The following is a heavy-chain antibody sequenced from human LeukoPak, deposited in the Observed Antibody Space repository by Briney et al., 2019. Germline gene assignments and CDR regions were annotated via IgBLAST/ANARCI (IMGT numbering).Heavy chain of an antibody. V-gene: IGHV5-51*01. J-gene: IGHJ5*02. Sequence: GESLQISCQGSGSSFTNYWIAWVRPMPGKGLEWMGIIYPGDSETRYSPSFRGQVTISADKSISTAYLQWSSLKASDTAMYYCARAAFCSGGSCYSGSWFDPWGQGTLVTVSS. CDR2: IYPGDSET. D-gene: IGHD2-15*01. CDR1: GSSFTNYW. CDR3: ARAAFCSGGSCYSGSWFDP.